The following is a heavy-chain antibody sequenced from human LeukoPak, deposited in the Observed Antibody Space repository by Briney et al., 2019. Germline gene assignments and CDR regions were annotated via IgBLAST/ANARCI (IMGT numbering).Heavy chain of an antibody. V-gene: IGHV1-18*01. CDR1: GDTFTSYG. D-gene: IGHD1-26*01. CDR2: ISADKGNT. Sequence: ASLKVSCEASGDTFTSYGISWVRQTPRQGREWMSWISADKGNTNYARERQGRVTMTTDTSTSTAYMELRRLRSDDTAVYYCARDGRPEWELSYYYYGMDVWGQGTTVTVSS. CDR3: ARDGRPEWELSYYYYGMDV. J-gene: IGHJ6*02.